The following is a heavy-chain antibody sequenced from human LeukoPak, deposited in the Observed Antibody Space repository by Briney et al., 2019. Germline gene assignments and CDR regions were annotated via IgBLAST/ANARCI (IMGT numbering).Heavy chain of an antibody. CDR1: GFTFSSYA. CDR3: ARDWTDYFDY. V-gene: IGHV3-30-3*01. Sequence: GGSLRLSCTASGFTFSSYAMHWVRQAPGKGLEWVAFISYDGSNKYYAGSVKGRFTISRDNSKNTVYLQMNSLRAEDTAVYYCARDWTDYFDYWGQGTLVTVSS. J-gene: IGHJ4*02. CDR2: ISYDGSNK. D-gene: IGHD3/OR15-3a*01.